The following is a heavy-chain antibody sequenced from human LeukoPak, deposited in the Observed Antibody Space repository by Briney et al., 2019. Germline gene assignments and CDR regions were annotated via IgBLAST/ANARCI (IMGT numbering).Heavy chain of an antibody. V-gene: IGHV3-48*04. D-gene: IGHD2-2*01. J-gene: IGHJ5*02. Sequence: GGSLRLSCAASGFTFSSYGMHWVRQAPGKGLEWVSYISSSGSTIYYADSVKGRFTISRDNAKNSLYLQMNSLRAEDTAVYYCARGACSSTSCYVAEWFDPWGQGTLVTVSS. CDR3: ARGACSSTSCYVAEWFDP. CDR2: ISSSGSTI. CDR1: GFTFSSYG.